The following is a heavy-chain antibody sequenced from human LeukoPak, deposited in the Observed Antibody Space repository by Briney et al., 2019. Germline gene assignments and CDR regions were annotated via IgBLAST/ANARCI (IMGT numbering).Heavy chain of an antibody. V-gene: IGHV3-48*01. J-gene: IGHJ6*03. D-gene: IGHD3-10*01. CDR1: GFNFSSYS. CDR3: ARVFTSYYYYMDV. Sequence: PGGSLRLSCAASGFNFSSYSMNWVRQAPGKGLEWDSYISTRSSTIYYADSVQGRFTISRDNAKNSLYLQMNSLRAEDTAVYYCARVFTSYYYYMDVWGKGTTVTVSS. CDR2: ISTRSSTI.